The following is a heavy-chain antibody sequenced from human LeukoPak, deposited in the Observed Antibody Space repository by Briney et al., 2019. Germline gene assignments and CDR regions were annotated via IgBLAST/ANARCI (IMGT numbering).Heavy chain of an antibody. CDR1: GDSVSSNSAA. D-gene: IGHD3-22*01. CDR3: AKFSYYDSSGYPIRGFDY. CDR2: TYYRSKWYN. Sequence: SQTLSLTCAISGDSVSSNSAAWNWIRQSPSRGLEWLGRTYYRSKWYNDCAVSVKSRITINPDTSKNQFSLQLNSVTPEDTAVYYCAKFSYYDSSGYPIRGFDYWGQGTLVTVSS. V-gene: IGHV6-1*01. J-gene: IGHJ4*02.